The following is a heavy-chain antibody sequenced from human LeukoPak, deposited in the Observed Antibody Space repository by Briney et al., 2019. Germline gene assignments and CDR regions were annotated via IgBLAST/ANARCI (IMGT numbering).Heavy chain of an antibody. J-gene: IGHJ4*02. D-gene: IGHD3-10*01. CDR2: IIPIFGTA. V-gene: IGHV1-69*13. CDR1: GGTFTSYA. Sequence: SVKVSCKASGGTFTSYAISWVRQAPGQGLEWMGGIIPIFGTANYAQKFQGRVTITADESTSTAYMELSSLRSEDTAVYYCARAPMVRGVIINYYFDYWGQGTLVTVSS. CDR3: ARAPMVRGVIINYYFDY.